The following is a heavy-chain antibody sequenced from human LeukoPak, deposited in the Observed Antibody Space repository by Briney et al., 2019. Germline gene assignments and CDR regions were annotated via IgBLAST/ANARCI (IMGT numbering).Heavy chain of an antibody. Sequence: PGGSLRLSCAASGFTFSSYSMNWVRQAPGKGLEWVSSISSSSSYIYYADSVKGRFTISRDNAKNSLYLQMNSLRAEDTAVYYCARSSSSRYEGSYWGQGTLVTVSS. CDR3: ARSSSSRYEGSY. D-gene: IGHD6-13*01. CDR2: ISSSSSYI. V-gene: IGHV3-21*01. J-gene: IGHJ4*02. CDR1: GFTFSSYS.